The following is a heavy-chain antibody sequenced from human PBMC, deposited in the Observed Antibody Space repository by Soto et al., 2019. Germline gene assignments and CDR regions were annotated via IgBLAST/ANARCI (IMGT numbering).Heavy chain of an antibody. V-gene: IGHV4-34*01. CDR3: ARGNTMVRGVSVLSYYYGMDV. CDR1: GGSFSGYY. CDR2: INHSGST. J-gene: IGHJ6*02. Sequence: SETLSLTCAVYGGSFSGYYWSWIRQPPGKGQEWIGEINHSGSTNYNPSLKSRVTISVDTSKNQFSLKLSSVTAADTAVYYCARGNTMVRGVSVLSYYYGMDVWGQGTTVTVSS. D-gene: IGHD3-10*01.